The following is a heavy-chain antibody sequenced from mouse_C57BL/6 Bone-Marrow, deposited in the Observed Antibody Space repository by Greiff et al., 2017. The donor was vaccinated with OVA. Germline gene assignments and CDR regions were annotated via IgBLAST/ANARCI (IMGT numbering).Heavy chain of an antibody. CDR2: IYPGDGGT. CDR3: VPCYGSSYYFDY. D-gene: IGHD1-1*01. Sequence: QVQLQQSGPELVKPGASVKISCKASGYAFSSSWMNWVKQRPGQGLEWIGRIYPGDGGTNYNGKFKGKATLTAAKSSSTAYMQLSSLTSEDSAVYFCVPCYGSSYYFDYWGQGTTLTVSA. V-gene: IGHV1-82*01. CDR1: GYAFSSSW. J-gene: IGHJ2*01.